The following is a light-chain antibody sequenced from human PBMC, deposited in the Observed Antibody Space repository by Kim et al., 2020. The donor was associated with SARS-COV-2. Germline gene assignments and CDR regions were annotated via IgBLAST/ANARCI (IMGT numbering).Light chain of an antibody. V-gene: IGKV3-20*01. J-gene: IGKJ1*01. Sequence: EIVLTQSPGTLSLSPGERATLSCRASQSVYSNYLAWYLQKPGQAPRLLIYGASSRATGIPDRFSGSGSGTDFTLTINRLQPDDFAVYYCQQYVSSWTFGQGTKVDIK. CDR3: QQYVSSWT. CDR1: QSVYSNY. CDR2: GAS.